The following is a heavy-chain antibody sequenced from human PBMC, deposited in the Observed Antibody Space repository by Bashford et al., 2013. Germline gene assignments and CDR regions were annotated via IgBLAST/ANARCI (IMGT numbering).Heavy chain of an antibody. V-gene: IGHV4-34*01. CDR3: ARGPRTGYNNYYYHMDV. CDR1: GGSLSGYY. Sequence: SETLSLTCAVYGGSLSGYYWSCVRQPPGKGLEWIGEINHGGSTKYNPSLKSRVTISVDTSKNQFSLKLSSVTAADTAVYYCARGPRTGYNNYYYHMDVWGKGTTVTVSS. CDR2: INHGGST. J-gene: IGHJ6*03. D-gene: IGHD3/OR15-3a*01.